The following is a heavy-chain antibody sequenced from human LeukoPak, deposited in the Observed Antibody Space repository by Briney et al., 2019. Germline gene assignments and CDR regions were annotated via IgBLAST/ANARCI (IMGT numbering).Heavy chain of an antibody. V-gene: IGHV3-30*02. Sequence: GGSLRLSCAASGFTFSSYWMHWVRHAPGKGLVWVAFIRYDGSNKYYADFVKGRFTISRDNAKNTLYLQMNSLRGEDTAVYYCARDKDWEIFDYWGQGTLVTVSS. J-gene: IGHJ4*02. CDR2: IRYDGSNK. CDR1: GFTFSSYW. CDR3: ARDKDWEIFDY. D-gene: IGHD1-26*01.